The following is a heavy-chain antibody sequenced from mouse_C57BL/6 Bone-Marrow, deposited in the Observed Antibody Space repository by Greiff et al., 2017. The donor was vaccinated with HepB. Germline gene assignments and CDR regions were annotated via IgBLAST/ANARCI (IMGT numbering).Heavy chain of an antibody. Sequence: EVHLVESGGGLVKPGGSLKLSCAASGFTFSDYGMHWVRQAPEKGLEWVAYISSGSSTIYYADTVKGRFTISRDNAKNTLFLQMTSLRSEDTAMYYCARRLGYDGAWFAYWGQGTLVTVSA. D-gene: IGHD2-2*01. CDR1: GFTFSDYG. J-gene: IGHJ3*01. V-gene: IGHV5-17*01. CDR3: ARRLGYDGAWFAY. CDR2: ISSGSSTI.